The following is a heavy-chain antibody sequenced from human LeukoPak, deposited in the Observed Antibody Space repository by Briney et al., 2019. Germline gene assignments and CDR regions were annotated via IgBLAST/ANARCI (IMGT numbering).Heavy chain of an antibody. CDR1: GFTFSDYY. CDR3: ARRILDTAMAGDYFDY. V-gene: IGHV3-11*01. CDR2: ISSSGSTI. J-gene: IGHJ4*02. D-gene: IGHD5-18*01. Sequence: GGSLRLSCAASGFTFSDYYMSWIRQAPGKGLEWVSYISSSGSTIYYADSVKGRFTISRDNAKNSLYLQMNSLRAEDTAVYYCARRILDTAMAGDYFDYWGQGTLVTVSS.